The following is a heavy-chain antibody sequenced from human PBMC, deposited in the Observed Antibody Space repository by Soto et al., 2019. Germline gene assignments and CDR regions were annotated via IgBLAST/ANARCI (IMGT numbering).Heavy chain of an antibody. CDR2: VWHSGST. J-gene: IGHJ4*02. CDR1: GGSISGYY. CDR3: ASYGSGSYSFVY. V-gene: IGHV4-59*08. Sequence: QVQLQESGPGLVKPSETLSLTCTVSGGSISGYYWSWIRQPPGKGLEWIGYVWHSGSTNYNPSLSSRVTPSVDTSKNQFSLKLRSMPAEDTAVYSCASYGSGSYSFVYWGQGTLVTVSS. D-gene: IGHD3-10*01.